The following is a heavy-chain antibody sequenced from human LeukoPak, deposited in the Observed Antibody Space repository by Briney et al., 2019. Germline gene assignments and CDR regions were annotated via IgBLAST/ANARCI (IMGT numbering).Heavy chain of an antibody. CDR1: SESSGGDD. Sequence: SETLSLTCAMHSESSGGDDWTWIRQPPGKGLERIGEVSPGGSTRYNPSLRSRVTISLDTSRSRFSLRLSSVTAADTGVYYCARDGGTRLGFDPWGQGTLVTVSS. CDR2: VSPGGST. D-gene: IGHD3-16*01. V-gene: IGHV4-34*01. CDR3: ARDGGTRLGFDP. J-gene: IGHJ5*02.